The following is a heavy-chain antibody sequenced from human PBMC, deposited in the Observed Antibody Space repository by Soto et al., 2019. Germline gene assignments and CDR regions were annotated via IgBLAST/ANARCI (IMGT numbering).Heavy chain of an antibody. J-gene: IGHJ4*02. Sequence: SSETLSLTCAVYSGSFSGYYWSWIRQPPGKGLERIGEINHSGSANYNPSLKSRVTMSIDTSKSQFSLKLSSVTAADTAVYYCARPTSRSASNFDHWGPGTLVTVSS. CDR1: SGSFSGYY. CDR2: INHSGSA. D-gene: IGHD3-3*01. CDR3: ARPTSRSASNFDH. V-gene: IGHV4-34*01.